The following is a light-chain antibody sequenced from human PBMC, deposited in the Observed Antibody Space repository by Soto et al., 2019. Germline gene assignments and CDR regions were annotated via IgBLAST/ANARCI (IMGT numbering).Light chain of an antibody. CDR3: QQLNSYLFT. Sequence: DIQLTQSPSFLSASVGDRVTITCRASQVISSYLAWYQQKPGKAPKLLIYAASTLQSGVPSRFSCSGSGTEFTLTISSLQPEDFATYYCQQLNSYLFTFGPVTKVDI. V-gene: IGKV1-9*01. CDR1: QVISSY. J-gene: IGKJ3*01. CDR2: AAS.